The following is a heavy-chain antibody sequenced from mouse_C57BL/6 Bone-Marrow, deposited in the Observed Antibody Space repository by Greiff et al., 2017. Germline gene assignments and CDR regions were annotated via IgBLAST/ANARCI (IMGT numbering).Heavy chain of an antibody. J-gene: IGHJ4*01. Sequence: QVQLKQPGAELVMPGASVKLSCKASGYTFTSYWMHWVKQRPGQGLEWIGEIDPSDSYTNYNQKFKGKPTLPVDKSSSTAYMQLSSLTSEDSAVYYCARITAVVATDYAMDYWGQGTSVTVSS. V-gene: IGHV1-69*01. CDR2: IDPSDSYT. D-gene: IGHD1-1*01. CDR3: ARITAVVATDYAMDY. CDR1: GYTFTSYW.